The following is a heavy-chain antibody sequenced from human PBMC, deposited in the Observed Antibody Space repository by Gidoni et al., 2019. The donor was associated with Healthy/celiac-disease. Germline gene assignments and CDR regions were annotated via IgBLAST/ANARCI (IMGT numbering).Heavy chain of an antibody. Sequence: QVTFEESGPTLVKPTQTLTRTCTFAGFSPSTSGGGVGWIRQPPGKAMEWRALIYWDDDKRYSPSLKSRLTITKDTSNNQVVLTMTNMDPVDTAIYYCALRPVAAATYYWGQGTLVTVSS. D-gene: IGHD2-15*01. V-gene: IGHV2-5*02. CDR3: ALRPVAAATYY. CDR1: GFSPSTSGGG. CDR2: IYWDDDK. J-gene: IGHJ4*02.